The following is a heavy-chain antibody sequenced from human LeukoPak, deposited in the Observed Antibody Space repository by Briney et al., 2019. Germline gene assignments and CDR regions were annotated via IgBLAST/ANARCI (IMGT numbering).Heavy chain of an antibody. D-gene: IGHD6-19*01. CDR1: GYTFTGYY. Sequence: ASVKVSCKASGYTFTGYYMHWVRQAPGQGLEWIGWINPNSGGTNYAQKFQGRVTMTRYTSISTAYMELSRLRSDDTAVYYCARDLPGSGWYVHYYYYGMDVWGQGSTVTVSS. J-gene: IGHJ6*02. V-gene: IGHV1-2*02. CDR3: ARDLPGSGWYVHYYYYGMDV. CDR2: INPNSGGT.